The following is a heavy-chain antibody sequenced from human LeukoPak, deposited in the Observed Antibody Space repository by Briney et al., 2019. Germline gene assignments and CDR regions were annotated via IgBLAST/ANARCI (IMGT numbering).Heavy chain of an antibody. Sequence: GGSLRLSCAASGFTFSSYEMNWVRQAPGKGLEWVSYISSSGSTIYYADSVKGRFTISRDNAKNSLYLQMNSLRAEDTAVYYCARGGEQQLVNSENRFDPWGQGTLVTVSS. D-gene: IGHD6-13*01. V-gene: IGHV3-48*03. CDR2: ISSSGSTI. J-gene: IGHJ5*02. CDR1: GFTFSSYE. CDR3: ARGGEQQLVNSENRFDP.